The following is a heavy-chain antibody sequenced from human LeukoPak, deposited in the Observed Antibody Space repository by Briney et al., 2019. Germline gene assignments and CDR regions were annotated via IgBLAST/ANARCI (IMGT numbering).Heavy chain of an antibody. V-gene: IGHV4-34*01. CDR3: ARFPGGAEYRHYYYMDV. J-gene: IGHJ6*03. CDR2: IDHSGST. D-gene: IGHD1-14*01. CDR1: DGSFSDYF. Sequence: SETLSLTCAVYDGSFSDYFWSWIRQPPGKGLEWIGEIDHSGSTNYNPSLKSRVTISVDTSKNQFSLKLNSVTAADTAVYYCARFPGGAEYRHYYYMDVWGKGTTVTVSS.